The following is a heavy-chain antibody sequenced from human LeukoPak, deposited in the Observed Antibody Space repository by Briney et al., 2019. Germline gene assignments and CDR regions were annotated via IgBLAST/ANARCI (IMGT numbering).Heavy chain of an antibody. CDR3: ARGRRIAARRDWFDP. D-gene: IGHD6-6*01. J-gene: IGHJ5*02. V-gene: IGHV1-8*03. CDR1: GYTFTSYD. Sequence: ALVKVSCKASGYTFTSYDINWVRQATGQGLEWMGWMNPNSGNTGYAQKFQGRVTITRNTSISTAYMELSSLRSEDTAVYYCARGRRIAARRDWFDPWGQGTLVTVSS. CDR2: MNPNSGNT.